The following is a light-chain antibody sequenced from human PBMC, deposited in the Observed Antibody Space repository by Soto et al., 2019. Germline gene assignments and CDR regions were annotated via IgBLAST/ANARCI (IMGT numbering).Light chain of an antibody. V-gene: IGKV3-11*01. J-gene: IGKJ1*01. Sequence: EIVLTQSPATLSLSPGERATLSCRASQSVSSYLAWYQQKPGQAPRVLIYDASNRATGIPARFSGRGSGTDFTLTISSLQSEDFATYYCQQYYTYPRTFGQGTKVDIK. CDR2: DAS. CDR1: QSVSSY. CDR3: QQYYTYPRT.